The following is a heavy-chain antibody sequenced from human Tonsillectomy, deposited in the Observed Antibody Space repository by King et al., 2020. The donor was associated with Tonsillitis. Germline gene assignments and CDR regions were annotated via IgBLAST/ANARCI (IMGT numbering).Heavy chain of an antibody. J-gene: IGHJ4*02. D-gene: IGHD3-3*01. CDR2: ITSTTNSI. CDR1: GFTFSSYS. Sequence: VQLVESGGGLVQPGGSLRLSCAASGFTFSSYSMNWVRQAPGKGLEWISYITSTTNSIYYADSVRGRFTIFRDNAKNSLYLQMYSLRAEDTAVYFCARGEQYFDFWSGYNYFDAWGQGTLVTVSS. CDR3: ARGEQYFDFWSGYNYFDA. V-gene: IGHV3-48*01.